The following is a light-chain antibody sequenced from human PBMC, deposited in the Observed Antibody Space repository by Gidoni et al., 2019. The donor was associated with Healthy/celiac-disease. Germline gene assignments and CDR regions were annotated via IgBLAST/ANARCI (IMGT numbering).Light chain of an antibody. J-gene: IGKJ4*01. CDR1: QSVSSY. CDR3: QQRSNCPLT. V-gene: IGKV3-11*01. CDR2: DAS. Sequence: IVLTQSPATLSLSPGERATLTCRASQSVSSYLAWYQQKPGQTPRLLIYDASTRATGIPARFIGSGSGTDFTLTISSLEPEDFAVYYCQQRSNCPLTFGGGTKVEIK.